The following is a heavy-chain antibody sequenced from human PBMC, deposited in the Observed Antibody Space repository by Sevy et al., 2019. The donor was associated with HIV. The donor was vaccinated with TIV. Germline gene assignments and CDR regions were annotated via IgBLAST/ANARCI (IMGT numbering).Heavy chain of an antibody. CDR3: ARDRGGDYVTQLDP. J-gene: IGHJ5*02. V-gene: IGHV4-38-2*02. CDR1: GDSISGGYY. CDR2: IYHSGNT. D-gene: IGHD4-17*01. Sequence: SETLSLTCTVSGDSISGGYYWGWIRQSPGKGLEWIGSIYHSGNTYYNTSLKSRVTISVDTSKNQFSLKLSSVTAADTAVYYCARDRGGDYVTQLDPWGQGTLVTVSS.